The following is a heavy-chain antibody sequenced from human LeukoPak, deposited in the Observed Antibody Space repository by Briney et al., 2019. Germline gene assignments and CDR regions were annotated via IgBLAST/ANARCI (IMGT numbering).Heavy chain of an antibody. Sequence: GGSLRLSCAASGFAFSSYGMHWVRQAPGKGLEWVAVISYDGSNKYYADSVKGRFAISRDNSKNTLYLQMNSLRAEDTAVYYCASAVAIQDTDDAFDIWGQGTMVTVSS. D-gene: IGHD6-19*01. CDR2: ISYDGSNK. CDR1: GFAFSSYG. J-gene: IGHJ3*02. CDR3: ASAVAIQDTDDAFDI. V-gene: IGHV3-30*19.